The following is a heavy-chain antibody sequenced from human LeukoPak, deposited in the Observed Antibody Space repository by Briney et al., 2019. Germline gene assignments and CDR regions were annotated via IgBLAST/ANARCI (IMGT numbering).Heavy chain of an antibody. CDR2: INPYHGKT. CDR3: ARDRISAAVLDH. D-gene: IGHD6-13*01. J-gene: IGHJ4*02. V-gene: IGHV1-18*01. Sequence: ASVKVSCKASGYDFITYGFSWVRQAPGQGLEWMGWINPYHGKTKYAQKFQDRVTLTTDTSTATAHMELRRLSSDDTAIYFCARDRISAAVLDHWGPGTLVTVSS. CDR1: GYDFITYG.